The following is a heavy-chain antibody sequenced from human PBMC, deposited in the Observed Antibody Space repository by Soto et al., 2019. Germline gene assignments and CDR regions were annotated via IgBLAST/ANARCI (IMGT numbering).Heavy chain of an antibody. V-gene: IGHV4-34*01. D-gene: IGHD4-17*01. J-gene: IGHJ3*02. CDR2: INHSGST. Sequence: PSETLSLTCAVYGGSFSGYYWSWIRQPPGKGLEWIGEINHSGSTNYNPSLKSRVTISVDTSKNQFSLKLSSVTAADTAVYYCARGKLQPTVTTISAFDIWGQGTMVTVSS. CDR3: ARGKLQPTVTTISAFDI. CDR1: GGSFSGYY.